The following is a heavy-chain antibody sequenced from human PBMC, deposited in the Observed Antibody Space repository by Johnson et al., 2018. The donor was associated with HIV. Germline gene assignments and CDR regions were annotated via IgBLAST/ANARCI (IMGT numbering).Heavy chain of an antibody. CDR1: GFTFSSYA. D-gene: IGHD1-26*01. CDR2: ISYDGSNK. CDR3: ARSWELGETAFDI. J-gene: IGHJ3*02. Sequence: QVQLVESGGGVVQPGRSLRLSCAASGFTFSSYAMHWVRQAPGKGLEWVAGISYDGSNKYYADSVKGRFTISRDNYKTPLYLQMNSLSAEDTAGYYCARSWELGETAFDIWGQGTMVTVSS. V-gene: IGHV3-30*04.